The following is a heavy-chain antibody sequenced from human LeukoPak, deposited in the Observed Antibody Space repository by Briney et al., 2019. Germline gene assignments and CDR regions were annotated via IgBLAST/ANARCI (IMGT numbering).Heavy chain of an antibody. Sequence: LRLSCAASGFTFSSYSMNWVRQHPGKGLEWIGYIYYSGSTYYNPSLKSRVTISVDTSKNQFSLKLSSVTAADTAVYYCARDWGDSWSGDFSGMDVWGQGTTVTVSS. CDR1: GFTFSSYS. CDR2: IYYSGST. J-gene: IGHJ6*02. D-gene: IGHD3/OR15-3a*01. V-gene: IGHV4-31*02. CDR3: ARDWGDSWSGDFSGMDV.